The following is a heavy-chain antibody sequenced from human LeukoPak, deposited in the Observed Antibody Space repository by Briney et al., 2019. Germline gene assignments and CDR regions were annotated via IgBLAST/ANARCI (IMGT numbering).Heavy chain of an antibody. CDR3: ARAPGLWFGEYQFDY. V-gene: IGHV4-59*01. D-gene: IGHD3-10*01. CDR2: IYYSGST. J-gene: IGHJ4*02. Sequence: SETLSLTCTVSGGSISSYYWSWIRQPPGKGLEWIGYIYYSGSTNYNPSLKSRVTKSVDTSKNQFSLKLSSVTAADTAVYYCARAPGLWFGEYQFDYWGQGTLVTVSS. CDR1: GGSISSYY.